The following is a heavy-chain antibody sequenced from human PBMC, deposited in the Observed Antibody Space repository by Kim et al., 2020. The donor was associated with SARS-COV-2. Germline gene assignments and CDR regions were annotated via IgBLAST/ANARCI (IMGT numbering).Heavy chain of an antibody. V-gene: IGHV3-7*01. CDR1: RFPFSSYW. Sequence: GGSLRLSCTGSRFPFSSYWISWVRQAPGKGLEWVANINQDGSGKDYVDSVKGRFTISRANSKNSVYLHMDSLRAEDTGVYYCARDDRAATSDCWGQGTLVTVSS. D-gene: IGHD3-22*01. CDR2: INQDGSGK. J-gene: IGHJ4*02. CDR3: ARDDRAATSDC.